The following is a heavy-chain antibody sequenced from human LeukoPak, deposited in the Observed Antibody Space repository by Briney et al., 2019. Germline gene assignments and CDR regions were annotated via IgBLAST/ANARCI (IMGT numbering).Heavy chain of an antibody. CDR1: RFIFSSYS. Sequence: GGSLRLSCAASRFIFSSYSMNWVRQAPGKGLEWVSNIGSSSSPIYYADSVKGRFTISRDNAKNSLYLQMNSLRVEDTAVYYCGRETWFDPWGQGTLVTVSS. CDR2: IGSSSSPI. CDR3: GRETWFDP. V-gene: IGHV3-48*01. J-gene: IGHJ5*02.